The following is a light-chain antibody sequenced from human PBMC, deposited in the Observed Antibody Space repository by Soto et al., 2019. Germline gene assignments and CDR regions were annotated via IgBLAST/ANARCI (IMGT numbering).Light chain of an antibody. Sequence: SALTQPASVSGSPGQSITISCSGTRSDVGAYNYVSWYQQHPGKAPKLMIYDVSNRPSGISNRFSGSKSGNTASLTISGLQPEDEADYYCSSYTSSGTDVFGTGTKLTVL. CDR1: RSDVGAYNY. V-gene: IGLV2-14*01. J-gene: IGLJ1*01. CDR3: SSYTSSGTDV. CDR2: DVS.